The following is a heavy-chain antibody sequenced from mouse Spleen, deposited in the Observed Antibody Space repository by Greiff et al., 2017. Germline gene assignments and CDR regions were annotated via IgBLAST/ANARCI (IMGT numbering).Heavy chain of an antibody. CDR3: ARDLWDGAY. CDR1: GYSITSGYY. CDR2: ISYDGSN. Sequence: ESGPGLVKPSQSLSLTCSVTGYSITSGYYWNWIRQFPGNKLEWMGYISYDGSNNYNPSLKNRISITRDTSKNQFFLKLNSVTTEDTATYYCARDLWDGAYWGQGTLVTVSA. D-gene: IGHD4-1*01. J-gene: IGHJ3*01. V-gene: IGHV3-6*01.